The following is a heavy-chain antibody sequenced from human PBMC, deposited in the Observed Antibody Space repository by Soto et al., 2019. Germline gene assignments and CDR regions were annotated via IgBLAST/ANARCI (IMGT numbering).Heavy chain of an antibody. CDR1: GFTFSSYA. J-gene: IGHJ4*02. D-gene: IGHD2-15*01. CDR3: ARAVAAQSFDY. V-gene: IGHV3-30-3*01. CDR2: ISYDGSNK. Sequence: QVHLVESGGGVVQTGMSLRLSCAASGFTFSSYAMHWVRQAPGKGLEWVAVISYDGSNKYYADSVKGRFTISRDNSKNTLYLQMNSLRAEVTAVYYCARAVAAQSFDYWGQGTLVTVSS.